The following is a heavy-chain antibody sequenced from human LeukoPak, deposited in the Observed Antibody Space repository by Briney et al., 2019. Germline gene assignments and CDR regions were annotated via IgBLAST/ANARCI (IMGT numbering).Heavy chain of an antibody. CDR2: IYYSGST. CDR3: ARDFRDGDSVFYYYYMDV. CDR1: GGSISSHY. J-gene: IGHJ6*03. Sequence: SETLSLTCTVSGGSISSHYWSWIRQPPGKGLEWIGYIYYSGSTNCNPSLKSRGTISIDTSKNQFSLKLSSVTAADTAVYYCARDFRDGDSVFYYYYMDVWGKGTTVAVSS. V-gene: IGHV4-59*11. D-gene: IGHD4-17*01.